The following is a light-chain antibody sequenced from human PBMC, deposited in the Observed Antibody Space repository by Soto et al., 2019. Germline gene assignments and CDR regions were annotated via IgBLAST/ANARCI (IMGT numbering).Light chain of an antibody. CDR2: DAS. Sequence: EILMTQSPATLSVSPGDRATLSCRASPSVSSNLAWYQQKPGQAPRLLIYDASTRATGIPARFSGSGSGTEFTLTISSLQSEDFAVYYCQQYNNWPPEGTFGQGTKVEIK. CDR3: QQYNNWPPEGT. J-gene: IGKJ1*01. CDR1: PSVSSN. V-gene: IGKV3-15*01.